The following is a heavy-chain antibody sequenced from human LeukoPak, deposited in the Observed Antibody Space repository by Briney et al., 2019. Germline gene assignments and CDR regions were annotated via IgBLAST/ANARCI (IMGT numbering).Heavy chain of an antibody. CDR3: ARDRGYFDN. V-gene: IGHV3-21*01. CDR2: ITSSSNYI. CDR1: GFTFSSYA. Sequence: PGGSLRLSCAVSGFTFSSYAMSWVRQAPGKGLEWLSSITSSSNYIYYADSVKGRFTISRDNVQNSLYLQMNSLRAEDTAMYYCARDRGYFDNWGQGTLVTVSS. J-gene: IGHJ4*02.